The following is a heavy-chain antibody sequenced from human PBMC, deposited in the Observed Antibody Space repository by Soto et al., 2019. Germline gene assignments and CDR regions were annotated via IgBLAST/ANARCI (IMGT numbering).Heavy chain of an antibody. J-gene: IGHJ4*02. D-gene: IGHD6-13*01. CDR1: GGTFSSYT. CDR2: IIPILGIA. CDR3: ARDMAAGTETTDY. V-gene: IGHV1-69*04. Sequence: SVKVSCKASGGTFSSYTISWVRQAPGQGLEWMGRIIPILGIANYAQKSQGRVTITADKSTSTAYMELSSLRSEDTAVYYCARDMAAGTETTDYWGQGTLVTVSS.